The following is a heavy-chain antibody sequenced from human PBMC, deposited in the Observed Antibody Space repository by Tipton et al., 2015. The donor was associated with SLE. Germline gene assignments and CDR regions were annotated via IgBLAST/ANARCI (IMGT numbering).Heavy chain of an antibody. D-gene: IGHD3-22*01. CDR1: GDSLSGQY. J-gene: IGHJ4*02. V-gene: IGHV4-34*12. CDR3: ARYFYDSSGVCLFDL. CDR2: VFRGGST. Sequence: LSLTCSVYGDSLSGQYWSWIRQPPGKGLEWIGEVFRGGSTNYSPSLESRVTITVDTSKNQFSLNLRSVTPADTAMYYCARYFYDSSGVCLFDLWGQGTLVTVSS.